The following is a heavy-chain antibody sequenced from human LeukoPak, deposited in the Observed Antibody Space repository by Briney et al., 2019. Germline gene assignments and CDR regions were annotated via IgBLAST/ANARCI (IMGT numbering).Heavy chain of an antibody. V-gene: IGHV1-18*01. J-gene: IGHJ5*02. Sequence: ASVKVSCKASGYTFTSYGISWVRQAPGQGLEWMGWISAYNGNTNYAQKLQGRVPMTTDTSTSTASMELRSLRSDDTAVYYCARDVCVGDSSGSGIVLRWFDPWGQGTLVTVSS. D-gene: IGHD1-26*01. CDR1: GYTFTSYG. CDR3: ARDVCVGDSSGSGIVLRWFDP. CDR2: ISAYNGNT.